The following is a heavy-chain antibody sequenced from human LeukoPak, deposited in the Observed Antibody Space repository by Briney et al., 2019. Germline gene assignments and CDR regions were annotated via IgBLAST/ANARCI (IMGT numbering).Heavy chain of an antibody. Sequence: SETLSLTCAVYGGSFSGYYWSWIRQPPGKGLEWIGEINHSGSTNYNPSLKSRVTISVDTSKNQFSLKLSSVTAADTAVYYCARDITGPFDIWGQGTMVTVCS. J-gene: IGHJ3*02. V-gene: IGHV4-34*01. CDR1: GGSFSGYY. CDR3: ARDITGPFDI. CDR2: INHSGST. D-gene: IGHD1-14*01.